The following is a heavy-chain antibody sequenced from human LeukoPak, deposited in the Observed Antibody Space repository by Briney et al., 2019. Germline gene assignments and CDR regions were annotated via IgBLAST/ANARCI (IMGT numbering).Heavy chain of an antibody. CDR1: GGSFSSYA. Sequence: SVKVSCKASGGSFSSYAISWVRQAPGQGLEWMGGIIPIFGTANYAQKFQGRVTMTRNTSISTAYMELSSLRSEDTAVYYCARGATSLSSHIAAAGIKDSVGLWFDPWGQGTLVTVSS. CDR2: IIPIFGTA. J-gene: IGHJ5*02. CDR3: ARGATSLSSHIAAAGIKDSVGLWFDP. D-gene: IGHD6-13*01. V-gene: IGHV1-69*05.